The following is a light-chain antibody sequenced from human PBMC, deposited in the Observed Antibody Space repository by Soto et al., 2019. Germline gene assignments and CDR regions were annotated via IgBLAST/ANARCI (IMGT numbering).Light chain of an antibody. CDR2: EVN. J-gene: IGLJ1*01. CDR3: SSYAGSSNV. CDR1: SSDVGGYNY. V-gene: IGLV2-8*01. Sequence: QSVLTQPPCASGSTGQSVAISCTGTSSDVGGYNYVSWYQQHPGKAPKLMIYEVNKRPSGVPDRFSGSKSGNTASLTVSGLQAEDEADYYCSSYAGSSNVFGTGTKVTVL.